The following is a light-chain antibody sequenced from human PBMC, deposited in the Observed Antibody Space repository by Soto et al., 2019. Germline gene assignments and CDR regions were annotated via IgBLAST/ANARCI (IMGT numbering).Light chain of an antibody. CDR1: QSVSNSY. CDR2: GAS. J-gene: IGKJ2*01. Sequence: EIVLTQSPGTLSLSPGERATLSCRASQSVSNSYLAWYQQKPGQAPRLIIYGASSRATGIPDRFSGSGSGTDFTLTISRLEPEDFAVYYCQQYGTSPPYTFGQGTKLEIK. CDR3: QQYGTSPPYT. V-gene: IGKV3-20*01.